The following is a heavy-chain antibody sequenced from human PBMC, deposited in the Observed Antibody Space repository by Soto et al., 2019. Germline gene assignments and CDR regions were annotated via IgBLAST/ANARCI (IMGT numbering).Heavy chain of an antibody. CDR2: IIPIFGTA. D-gene: IGHD3-22*01. V-gene: IGHV1-69*13. CDR1: GGTFSSYA. CDR3: AVLNYYDSSGYYYQAYDI. Sequence: SVKVSCKASGGTFSSYAISWVRQAPGQGLEWMGGIIPIFGTANYAQKFQGRVTITADESTSTAYMELSSLRSEDTAVYYCAVLNYYDSSGYYYQAYDIWGQGTMVTVSS. J-gene: IGHJ3*02.